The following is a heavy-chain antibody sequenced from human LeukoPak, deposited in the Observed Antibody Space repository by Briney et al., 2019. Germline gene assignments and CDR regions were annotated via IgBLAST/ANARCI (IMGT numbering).Heavy chain of an antibody. CDR1: GGSISSSSYY. CDR3: ATTDYGGNSGLFDY. V-gene: IGHV4-39*07. D-gene: IGHD4-23*01. Sequence: PSETLSLTCTVSGGSISSSSYYWSWIRQPPGKGLEWIGEINHSGSTNYNPSLKSRVTISVDTSKNQFSLKLSSVTAADTAVYYCATTDYGGNSGLFDYWGQGTLVTVSS. J-gene: IGHJ4*02. CDR2: INHSGST.